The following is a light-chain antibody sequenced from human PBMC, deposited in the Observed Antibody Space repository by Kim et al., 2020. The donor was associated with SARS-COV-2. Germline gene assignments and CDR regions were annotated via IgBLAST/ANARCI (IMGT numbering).Light chain of an antibody. J-gene: IGLJ3*02. CDR1: ALPKQY. V-gene: IGLV3-25*03. CDR3: QSADSSGWV. Sequence: SYELTQPPSVSVSPGQTARITCSGDALPKQYAYWYQQKPGQAPVLVIYKDSERPSVIPERFSGSSSGTTVTLTISGVQAEDEADYYCQSADSSGWVFGGG. CDR2: KDS.